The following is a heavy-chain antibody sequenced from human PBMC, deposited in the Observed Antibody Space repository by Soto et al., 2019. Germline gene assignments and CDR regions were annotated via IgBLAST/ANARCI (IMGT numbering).Heavy chain of an antibody. Sequence: GESLKISCKGSGYSFAGYWITWVRQKPGKGLEWMGRIVPSDSQTYYSPSFRGHVTISVTKSITTVFLQWSSLRASDTAMYYCARQIYDSDTGPNFQYYFDSWGQGTPVTVSS. CDR1: GYSFAGYW. J-gene: IGHJ4*02. V-gene: IGHV5-10-1*01. CDR3: ARQIYDSDTGPNFQYYFDS. D-gene: IGHD3-22*01. CDR2: IVPSDSQT.